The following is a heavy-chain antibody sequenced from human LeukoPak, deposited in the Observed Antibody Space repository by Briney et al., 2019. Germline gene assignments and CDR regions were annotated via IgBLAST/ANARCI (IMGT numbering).Heavy chain of an antibody. Sequence: PGGSLRLSCAASGFTFSSYGMHWVRQAPGKGLEWVAVIWYDGSNKYYADSVKGRFTISRDNSKNTLYLQMNSLRAEDTAVYYCAKPTTLWPLWFDYWGQGTLVTVSS. CDR2: IWYDGSNK. D-gene: IGHD3-10*01. J-gene: IGHJ4*02. V-gene: IGHV3-33*06. CDR3: AKPTTLWPLWFDY. CDR1: GFTFSSYG.